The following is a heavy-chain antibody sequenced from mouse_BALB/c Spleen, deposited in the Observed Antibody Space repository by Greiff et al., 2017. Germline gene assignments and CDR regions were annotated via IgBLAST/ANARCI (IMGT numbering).Heavy chain of an antibody. CDR3: ATAVTGTGAMDD. J-gene: IGHJ4*01. D-gene: IGHD4-1*01. V-gene: IGHV5-17*02. Sequence: DVMLVESGGGLVQPGGSRKLSCAASGFTFSSFGMHWVRQAPEKGLEWVAYISSGSSTIYYADTVKGRFTISRDNPKNTLFLQMTSLRSEDTAMYYCATAVTGTGAMDDWGQGTSVTVSS. CDR2: ISSGSSTI. CDR1: GFTFSSFG.